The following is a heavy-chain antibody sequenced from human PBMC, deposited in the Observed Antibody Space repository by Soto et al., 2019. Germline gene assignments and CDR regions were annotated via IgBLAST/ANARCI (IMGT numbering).Heavy chain of an antibody. J-gene: IGHJ6*03. CDR1: GYTFTSYG. D-gene: IGHD3-3*01. Sequence: GASVKVSCKASGYTFTSYGISWVRQAPGQGLEWMGWISAYNGSTNYAQKLQGRVTMTTDTSTSTAYMELRSLRSDDTAVYYCARVPANYDFWSGYYTDYYYYMDVWGKGTTVTVSS. CDR2: ISAYNGST. CDR3: ARVPANYDFWSGYYTDYYYYMDV. V-gene: IGHV1-18*01.